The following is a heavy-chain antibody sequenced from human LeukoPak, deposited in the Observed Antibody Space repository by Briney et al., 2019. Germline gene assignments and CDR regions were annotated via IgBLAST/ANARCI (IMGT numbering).Heavy chain of an antibody. J-gene: IGHJ4*02. CDR3: VRSLRSADF. CDR2: ISTDGSQT. CDR1: AVTFSNYW. V-gene: IGHV3-74*01. Sequence: GGFLRLSCEATAVTFSNYWLHWVRQPPWKGLMWVSQISTDGSQTFYADSVKGRFTISRDNAKNTLFLQMDSLRPEDTAVYYCVRSLRSADFWGQGTLVTVSS.